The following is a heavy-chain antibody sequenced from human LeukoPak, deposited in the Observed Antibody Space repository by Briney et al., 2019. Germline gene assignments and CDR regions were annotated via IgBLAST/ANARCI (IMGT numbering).Heavy chain of an antibody. CDR1: GGSIISSSYY. CDR2: IYYSGDT. Sequence: SETLSLTCTVSGGSIISSSYYWGWIRQPPGKGLEWIGSIYYSGDTYYNPSLKSRVTTSVDTSKSQFSLRLSSVTAADTAVYYCARLVLSYGNAFDHWGQGTLVTVSS. J-gene: IGHJ4*02. CDR3: ARLVLSYGNAFDH. V-gene: IGHV4-39*01. D-gene: IGHD3-16*01.